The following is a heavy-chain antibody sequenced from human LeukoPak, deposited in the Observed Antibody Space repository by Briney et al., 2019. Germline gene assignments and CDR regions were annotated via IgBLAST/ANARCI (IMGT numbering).Heavy chain of an antibody. V-gene: IGHV3-48*02. Sequence: GGSLSLSCAASGFTFSGYSMTWVRQAPGKGLEWVSYISSSSSTIYYADSVKGRFTIFRDNAKNLLYLQMNSLRDEDTAVYYCAIDNYGLDVWGQGTTVTVSS. CDR3: AIDNYGLDV. J-gene: IGHJ6*02. CDR1: GFTFSGYS. CDR2: ISSSSSTI.